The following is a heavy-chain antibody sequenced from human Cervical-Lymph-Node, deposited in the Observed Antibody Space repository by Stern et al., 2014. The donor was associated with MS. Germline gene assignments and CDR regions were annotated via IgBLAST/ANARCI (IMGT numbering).Heavy chain of an antibody. CDR1: GFTFSNYA. J-gene: IGHJ6*02. V-gene: IGHV3-23*04. Sequence: EVQLVESGGGLVQPGGSLILSCAPSGFTFSNYAMSWIRQAPGKGLEWISSISGSGGNTFYADSVKGRFTIFRDNSKNTLEMQMNSLRAEDSALYYCTKGFTVTGTGYGVDVWGQGTTVTVSS. CDR2: ISGSGGNT. D-gene: IGHD6-19*01. CDR3: TKGFTVTGTGYGVDV.